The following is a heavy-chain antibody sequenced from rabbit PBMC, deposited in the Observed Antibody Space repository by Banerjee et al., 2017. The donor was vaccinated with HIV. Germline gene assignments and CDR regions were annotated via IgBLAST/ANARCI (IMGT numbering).Heavy chain of an antibody. CDR1: GFDLSSYYY. Sequence: QEQLEESGGDLVKPEGSLTLTCTASGFDLSSYYYMCWVRQAPGKGLEWIACIVAGSSGSTYYASWAKGRFTISKTSSTTVTLQMTSLTSADTATHFCARGADSDYGDWGFWGPGTLVTVS. D-gene: IGHD2-1*01. V-gene: IGHV1S45*01. CDR2: IVAGSSGST. J-gene: IGHJ3*01. CDR3: ARGADSDYGDWGF.